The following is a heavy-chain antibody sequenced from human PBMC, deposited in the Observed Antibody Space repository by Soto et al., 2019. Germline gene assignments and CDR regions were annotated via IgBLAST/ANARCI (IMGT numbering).Heavy chain of an antibody. J-gene: IGHJ5*02. V-gene: IGHV4-39*01. Sequence: NPXESLSLTCTVSGGSISSSSFYWGWIRQPPGKGLEWIGSIYYSGSTYYNPSLKSRVTISVDTSKNQFSLKLSSVTAADTAVYSCARPVAARWFDPWGQGTLVTVSS. CDR2: IYYSGST. D-gene: IGHD6-6*01. CDR3: ARPVAARWFDP. CDR1: GGSISSSSFY.